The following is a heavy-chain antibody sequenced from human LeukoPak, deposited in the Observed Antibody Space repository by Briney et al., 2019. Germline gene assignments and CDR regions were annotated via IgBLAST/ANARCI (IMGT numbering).Heavy chain of an antibody. J-gene: IGHJ4*02. CDR3: ARQGTGYYYGSGGSHYFDY. Sequence: GESLQISCKGSGSSFTSYWIGWVRQLPGKGLEWMGIIYPGDSDTRYSPSFQGQVTISADKSIGTAYLQWSSLKASDTAMYYCARQGTGYYYGSGGSHYFDYWGQGTLVTVSS. D-gene: IGHD3-10*01. CDR2: IYPGDSDT. CDR1: GSSFTSYW. V-gene: IGHV5-51*01.